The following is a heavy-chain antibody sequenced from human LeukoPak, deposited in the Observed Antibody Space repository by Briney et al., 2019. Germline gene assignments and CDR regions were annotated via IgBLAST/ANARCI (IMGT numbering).Heavy chain of an antibody. CDR2: IIPILGIA. Sequence: SVKVSCKASGGTFSSYAISWVRQAPGQGLEWMGRIIPILGIANYAQKFRGRVTITADKSTSTAYMELSSLRSEDTAVYYCARDPSRGFLEPYYYCGMDVWGQGTTVTVSS. CDR1: GGTFSSYA. J-gene: IGHJ6*02. V-gene: IGHV1-69*04. CDR3: ARDPSRGFLEPYYYCGMDV. D-gene: IGHD3-3*01.